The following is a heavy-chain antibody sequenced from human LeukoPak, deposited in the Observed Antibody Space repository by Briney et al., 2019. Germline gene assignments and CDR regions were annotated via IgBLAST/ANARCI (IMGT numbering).Heavy chain of an antibody. CDR1: GFTFTGYG. V-gene: IGHV3-30*02. Sequence: GGSLRLSCAASGFTFTGYGMHWVRQAPGKGLEWVAFIRYDGSHKYYADSVEGRFTISRDNSKSTLLLQMNSLRAEDTAVYYCAKVRWDNSGWYYLDSWGQGTLVTVSS. CDR3: AKVRWDNSGWYYLDS. D-gene: IGHD6-19*01. CDR2: IRYDGSHK. J-gene: IGHJ4*02.